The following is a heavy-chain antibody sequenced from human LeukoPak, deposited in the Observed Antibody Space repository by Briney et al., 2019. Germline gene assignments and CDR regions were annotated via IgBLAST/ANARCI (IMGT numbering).Heavy chain of an antibody. Sequence: GGSLRLSCTASGFTFGDYAMTWVRQAPGKGLEWVGFIRSKIYGGTPEYAASVKGRFTISRDDSKGIAYLQMDSLKTEDTAVYYCARRVVNNRNWYFNLWGRGTLVTVSS. J-gene: IGHJ2*01. V-gene: IGHV3-49*04. CDR3: ARRVVNNRNWYFNL. D-gene: IGHD4-23*01. CDR2: IRSKIYGGTP. CDR1: GFTFGDYA.